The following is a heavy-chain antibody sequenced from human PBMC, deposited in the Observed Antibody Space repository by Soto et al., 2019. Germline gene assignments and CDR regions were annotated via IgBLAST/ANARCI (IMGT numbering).Heavy chain of an antibody. CDR2: IYSGGST. V-gene: IGHV3-66*01. CDR1: GFTVSSNY. CDR3: ARVGDSSPSPDGYYYYMDV. D-gene: IGHD6-13*01. J-gene: IGHJ6*03. Sequence: EVQLVESGGGLVQPGGSLRLSCAASGFTVSSNYMSWVRQAPGKGLEWVSVIYSGGSTYYADSVKGSVTNSRDNSTNTLYLQMNSLRAEDTAVYYCARVGDSSPSPDGYYYYMDVWGKGTTVTVSS.